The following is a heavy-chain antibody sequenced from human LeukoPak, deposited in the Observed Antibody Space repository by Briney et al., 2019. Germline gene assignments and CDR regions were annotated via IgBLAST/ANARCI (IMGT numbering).Heavy chain of an antibody. V-gene: IGHV4-34*01. Sequence: SETLSLTCTVYGGSFTDYFWTWIRQSPGKGLEWIGGINDYTGDTNYNPSLNSRVSISLEKSKNQFSLELRSVTAADTAVYYCARGRIAKIVVVHSFSYGMDVWGQGTTVTVSS. D-gene: IGHD3-22*01. CDR2: INDYTGDT. J-gene: IGHJ6*01. CDR3: ARGRIAKIVVVHSFSYGMDV. CDR1: GGSFTDYF.